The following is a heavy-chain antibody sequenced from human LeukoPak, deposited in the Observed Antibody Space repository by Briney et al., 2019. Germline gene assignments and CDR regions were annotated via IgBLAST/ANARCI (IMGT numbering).Heavy chain of an antibody. V-gene: IGHV4-39*01. Sequence: SETLSLTCTVSGGSISSSSYYWGWIRQPPGKGLEWIGSIYYSGSTYYNPSLKSRVTISVDTSKNQFSLKLSSVTAADTAVYYCARFGGADYGVWSFDYWGQGTLVTVSS. J-gene: IGHJ4*02. CDR2: IYYSGST. CDR1: GGSISSSSYY. D-gene: IGHD4/OR15-4a*01. CDR3: ARFGGADYGVWSFDY.